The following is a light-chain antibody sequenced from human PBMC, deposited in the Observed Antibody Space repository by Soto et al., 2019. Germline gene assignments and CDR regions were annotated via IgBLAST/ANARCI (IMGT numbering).Light chain of an antibody. J-gene: IGKJ1*01. Sequence: EIVLTQSPATLSLSPGERATLSCRASQSVSSDLAWYQQKPGQAPRLLIYDASNRATGIPARFSGSGSGTDFTLTISSLEPEDFAVYYRQQRSNWPPTFGQGTKVEIK. CDR3: QQRSNWPPT. CDR1: QSVSSD. CDR2: DAS. V-gene: IGKV3-11*01.